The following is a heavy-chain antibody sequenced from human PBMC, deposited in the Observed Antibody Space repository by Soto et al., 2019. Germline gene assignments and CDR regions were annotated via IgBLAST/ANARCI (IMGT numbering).Heavy chain of an antibody. CDR1: GYTFTAYH. CDR3: ARNMDYYYGRGSGNGHGV. Sequence: VQLVQSGAEVKEPGDSVRVSCEASGYTFTAYHIHWVRQAPGQGLEWMGWINPKFGDTTYAQDLQGRVSMTRDMSISTVYMELSRLTSDDTAIYYCARNMDYYYGRGSGNGHGVWGQGTTVNVFS. D-gene: IGHD3-10*02. J-gene: IGHJ6*02. CDR2: INPKFGDT. V-gene: IGHV1-2*02.